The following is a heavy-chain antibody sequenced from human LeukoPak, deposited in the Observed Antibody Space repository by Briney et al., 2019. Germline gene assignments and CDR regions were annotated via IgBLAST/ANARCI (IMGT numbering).Heavy chain of an antibody. D-gene: IGHD6-19*01. Sequence: ASVKVSCKASGYTFTGYYMHWVRQAPGQGLEWMGWINPNSGGTNYAQKFQGRVTMTRDTSISTAYMELSRLRSDDTAVYYCARDAAVAAPHDFDYWGQGTLVTVSS. CDR2: INPNSGGT. V-gene: IGHV1-2*02. J-gene: IGHJ4*02. CDR3: ARDAAVAAPHDFDY. CDR1: GYTFTGYY.